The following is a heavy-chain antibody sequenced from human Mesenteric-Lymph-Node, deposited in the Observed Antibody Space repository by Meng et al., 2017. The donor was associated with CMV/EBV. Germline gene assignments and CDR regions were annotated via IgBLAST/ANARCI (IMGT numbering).Heavy chain of an antibody. CDR2: INPNGGST. CDR3: AREPFRSGPVDY. D-gene: IGHD3-3*01. J-gene: IGHJ4*02. V-gene: IGHV1-46*01. Sequence: CKASGYTFSGYHMHWVRQAPGQGLEWMGIINPNGGSTSYPQKFQGRVTMTRDTSTSTVYMELSSLRSTDTAVYYCAREPFRSGPVDYWGQGTLVTVSS. CDR1: GYTFSGYH.